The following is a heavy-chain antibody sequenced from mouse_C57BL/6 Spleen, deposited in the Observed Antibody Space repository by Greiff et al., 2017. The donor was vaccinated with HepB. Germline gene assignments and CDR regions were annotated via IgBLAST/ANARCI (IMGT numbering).Heavy chain of an antibody. J-gene: IGHJ2*01. Sequence: VQLQQSGAELVRPGASVKLSCTASGFNIKDYYMHWVKQRPEQGLEWIGRIDPEDGDTEYAPKFQGKATMTADTSSNTAYLQLSRLTSEDTAVYYCTTGYGNYAYFDYWGQGTTLTVSS. CDR2: IDPEDGDT. D-gene: IGHD2-1*01. CDR3: TTGYGNYAYFDY. V-gene: IGHV14-1*01. CDR1: GFNIKDYY.